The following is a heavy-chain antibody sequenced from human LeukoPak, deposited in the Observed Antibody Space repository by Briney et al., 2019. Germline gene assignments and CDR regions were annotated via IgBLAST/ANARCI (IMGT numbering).Heavy chain of an antibody. V-gene: IGHV2-70*01. Sequence: SGPALVKPTQTLTLTFTFSGFSLSTSGMCVSWIRQPPGKALEWLALIDWDDDKYYSTSLKTRLTISKDTSKNQVVLTMTNMDPVDTATYYCARTEHSHQGSIAALDYWSQGTLVTVSS. D-gene: IGHD6-13*01. CDR3: ARTEHSHQGSIAALDY. J-gene: IGHJ4*02. CDR1: GFSLSTSGMC. CDR2: IDWDDDK.